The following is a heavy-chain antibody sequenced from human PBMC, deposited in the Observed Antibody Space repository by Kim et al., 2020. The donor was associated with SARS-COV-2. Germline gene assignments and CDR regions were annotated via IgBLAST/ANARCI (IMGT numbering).Heavy chain of an antibody. D-gene: IGHD6-19*01. J-gene: IGHJ6*02. CDR3: AREGVNSSGWYYYGMDV. Sequence: RESRVTITVDKSKNQFSLKLSSVTAADTAVYYCAREGVNSSGWYYYGMDVWGQGTTVTVSS. V-gene: IGHV4-4*02.